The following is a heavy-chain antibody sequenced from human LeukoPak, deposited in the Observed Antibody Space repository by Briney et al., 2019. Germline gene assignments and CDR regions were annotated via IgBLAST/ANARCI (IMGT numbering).Heavy chain of an antibody. V-gene: IGHV3-73*01. J-gene: IGHJ4*02. CDR3: TSRDGYNGDLDY. CDR2: IRSKANSYAT. Sequence: PGGSLRLSCAASGFTFSGSAMHWVRQASGQRLKWVGRIRSKANSYATAYAASVKGRFTISRDDSKNTAYLQMNSLKTEDTAVYYCTSRDGYNGDLDYWGQGTLVTVSS. CDR1: GFTFSGSA. D-gene: IGHD5-24*01.